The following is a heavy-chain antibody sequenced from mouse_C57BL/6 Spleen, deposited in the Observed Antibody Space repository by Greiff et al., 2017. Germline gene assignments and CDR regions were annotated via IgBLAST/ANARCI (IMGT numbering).Heavy chain of an antibody. J-gene: IGHJ2*01. CDR1: GYTFTSYW. V-gene: IGHV1-64*01. CDR3: ARYDYLYYFGY. Sequence: QVQLQQPGAELVKPGASVKLSCKASGYTFTSYWMHWVKQRPGQGLEWIGMIHPNSGSTNYNEKFKSKATLTVDKSSSTAYMQLSSLTSEDSAVYYCARYDYLYYFGYWGQGTTLTVSS. D-gene: IGHD2-4*01. CDR2: IHPNSGST.